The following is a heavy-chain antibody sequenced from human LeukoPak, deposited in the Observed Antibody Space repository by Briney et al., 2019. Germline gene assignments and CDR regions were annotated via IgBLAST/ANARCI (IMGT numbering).Heavy chain of an antibody. V-gene: IGHV3-30-3*01. CDR3: AKVNPPYSSSWYEGDY. CDR2: ISYDGSNK. CDR1: GFTFSSYA. Sequence: GGSLRLSCAASGFTFSSYAMHWVRQAPGKGLEWVAVISYDGSNKYYADSVKGRFTISRDNSKNTLYLQMNSLRAEDTAVYYCAKVNPPYSSSWYEGDYWGQGTLVTVSS. D-gene: IGHD6-13*01. J-gene: IGHJ4*02.